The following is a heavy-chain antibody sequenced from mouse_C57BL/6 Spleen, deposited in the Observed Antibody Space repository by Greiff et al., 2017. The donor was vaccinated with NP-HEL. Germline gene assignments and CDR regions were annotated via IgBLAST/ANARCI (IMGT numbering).Heavy chain of an antibody. J-gene: IGHJ4*01. CDR2: ILPSIGRT. CDR1: DSEVFPIAY. V-gene: IGHV15-2*01. Sequence: QVQLQQSGSELRSPGSSVKLSCKDFDSEVFPIAYMSWVRQKPGHGFEWIGGILPSIGRTIYGEKFEDKATLDADTLSNTAYLELNSLTSEDSAIYYCARPGGYDDYYAMDYWGQGTSVTVSS. D-gene: IGHD2-2*01. CDR3: ARPGGYDDYYAMDY.